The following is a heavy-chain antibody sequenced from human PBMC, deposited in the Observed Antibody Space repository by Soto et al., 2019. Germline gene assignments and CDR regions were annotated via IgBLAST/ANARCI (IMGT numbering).Heavy chain of an antibody. V-gene: IGHV3-7*01. CDR2: IKQDGSEK. D-gene: IGHD1-1*01. CDR1: GFSFRDYL. Sequence: GGSLRLSCAASGFSFRDYLMTWVRQAPGKGLDWVANIKQDGSEKYYLDSLKGRFTISRDNAKNSVYLPMNSLRAEDTAVYYCARGKDGRRAGTYYFDMDVWGKGTTVTVSS. CDR3: ARGKDGRRAGTYYFDMDV. J-gene: IGHJ6*03.